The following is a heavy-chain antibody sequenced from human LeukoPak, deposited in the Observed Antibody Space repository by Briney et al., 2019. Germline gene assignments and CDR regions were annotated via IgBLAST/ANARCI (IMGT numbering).Heavy chain of an antibody. CDR3: AKGGDRYCSGGSCYSGY. D-gene: IGHD2-15*01. J-gene: IGHJ4*02. Sequence: GGSLRLSCAASRFTFSSYAMSWVRQAPGKGLEWVSAISGSGGSTYYADSVKGRFTISRDNSKNTLYLQMNSLRAEDTAVYYCAKGGDRYCSGGSCYSGYWGQGTLVTVSS. V-gene: IGHV3-23*01. CDR1: RFTFSSYA. CDR2: ISGSGGST.